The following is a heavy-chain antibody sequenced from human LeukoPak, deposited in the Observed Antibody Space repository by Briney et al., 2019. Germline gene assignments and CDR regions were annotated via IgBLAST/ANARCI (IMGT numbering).Heavy chain of an antibody. CDR3: ARVVVFGVSDNEHYFDY. CDR1: GYTFSSYG. CDR2: ISTYNGNT. Sequence: GASVKVSCKASGYTFSSYGISWVRQAPGQGLEWMGWISTYNGNTNYAQKLQGRVTMTTDTSTTTAYMELRSLRSDDTAVYYCARVVVFGVSDNEHYFDYWGQGTLVTVSS. D-gene: IGHD3-3*01. V-gene: IGHV1-18*01. J-gene: IGHJ4*02.